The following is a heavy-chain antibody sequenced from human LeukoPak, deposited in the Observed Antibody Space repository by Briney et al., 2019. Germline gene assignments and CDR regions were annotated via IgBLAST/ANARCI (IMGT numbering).Heavy chain of an antibody. CDR1: GFTFSSYA. V-gene: IGHV3-23*01. J-gene: IGHJ4*02. Sequence: GSLRLSCAASGFTFSSYAMSWVRQAPGKGLEWVSAISGSGGSTYYADSVKGRFTISRDNSKNTLYLQMNSLRAEDTAVYYCAKDLRRPDYYDSSGYYAPFDYWGQGTLVTVSS. CDR2: ISGSGGST. D-gene: IGHD3-22*01. CDR3: AKDLRRPDYYDSSGYYAPFDY.